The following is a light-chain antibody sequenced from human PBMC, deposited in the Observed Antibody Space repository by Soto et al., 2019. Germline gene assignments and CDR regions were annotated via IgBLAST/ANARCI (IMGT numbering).Light chain of an antibody. V-gene: IGKV3-11*01. CDR2: DVF. CDR3: QQRDKWPLT. J-gene: IGKJ4*01. Sequence: ETVLTQSPDTLSLSPGERATLSCRASPSVSSDLAWYQQKPGQAPRLLIYDVFNRATGIPARFSGSGSGTDFTLTISTLEPEDVAVYYCQQRDKWPLTFGGGTKVEIK. CDR1: PSVSSD.